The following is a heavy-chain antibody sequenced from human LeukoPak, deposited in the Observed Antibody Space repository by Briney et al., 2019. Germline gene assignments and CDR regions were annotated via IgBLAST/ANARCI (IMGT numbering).Heavy chain of an antibody. Sequence: PGRSLRLSCAASGFTFSSYGMHWVRQAPGKGLGWVAVIWYDGSNKYYADSVKGRFTISRDNSKNTLYLQMNSLRAEDTAVYYCARDLRSRIAARLLLDSSGGYWGQGTLVTVSS. J-gene: IGHJ4*02. CDR3: ARDLRSRIAARLLLDSSGGY. CDR1: GFTFSSYG. V-gene: IGHV3-33*01. D-gene: IGHD6-6*01. CDR2: IWYDGSNK.